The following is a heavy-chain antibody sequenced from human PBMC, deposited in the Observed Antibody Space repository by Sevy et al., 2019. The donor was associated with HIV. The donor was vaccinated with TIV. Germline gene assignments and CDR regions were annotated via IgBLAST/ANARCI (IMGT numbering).Heavy chain of an antibody. CDR1: GGSITSLY. J-gene: IGHJ4*02. Sequence: SETLSLTCTVSGGSITSLYWNWIRQPPGKGLEWIANIYYNGHINYNPALKSRDSLSLDTSKNQFSRRLSSVTAADTAMCYCEGEDAYGSVYSWGQGTLVTVSS. CDR2: IYYNGHI. D-gene: IGHD6-25*01. V-gene: IGHV4-59*08. CDR3: EGEDAYGSVYS.